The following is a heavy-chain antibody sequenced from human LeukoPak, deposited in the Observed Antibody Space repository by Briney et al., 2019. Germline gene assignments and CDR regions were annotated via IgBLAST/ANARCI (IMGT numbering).Heavy chain of an antibody. Sequence: GGSLRLSCAGSGFPFSSHGMNWVRQAPGKGLEWVSAIGTAGDTYYPGSVKGRFTISRENAKNSLYLQMNSLRAGDTAVYYCAREYPGWGERGWYFDLWGRGTLVTVSS. CDR3: AREYPGWGERGWYFDL. D-gene: IGHD3-16*01. V-gene: IGHV3-13*01. J-gene: IGHJ2*01. CDR1: GFPFSSHG. CDR2: IGTAGDT.